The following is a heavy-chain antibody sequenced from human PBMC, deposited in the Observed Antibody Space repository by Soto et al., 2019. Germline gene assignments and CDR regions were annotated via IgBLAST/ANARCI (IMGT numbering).Heavy chain of an antibody. D-gene: IGHD6-6*01. J-gene: IGHJ3*02. CDR3: AKKTDSRSPWGALDI. Sequence: EVQLLESGGGLVQPGGSLRLSCAASGFTFRSYAMTWVRQAPAQGLEWASGVSGSGGGTYYADCVKGRFTISRDSTKNTLYLQMDSLRAEDTAVYYCAKKTDSRSPWGALDIWGQGTMVSVSS. CDR1: GFTFRSYA. V-gene: IGHV3-23*01. CDR2: VSGSGGGT.